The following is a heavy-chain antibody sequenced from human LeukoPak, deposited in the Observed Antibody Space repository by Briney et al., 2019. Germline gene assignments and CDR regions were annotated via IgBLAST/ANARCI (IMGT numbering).Heavy chain of an antibody. CDR1: GGSISSYY. J-gene: IGHJ6*03. D-gene: IGHD3-10*01. CDR2: IYYSGST. Sequence: PSETLSLTCTVSGGSISSYYWSWIRQPPGKGLEWIGYIYYSGSTNYNPSLKSRVTISVDTSKNQFSLKLSPVTAADTAVYYCAREYGSGSYYGYYYYYMDVWGKGTTVTVSS. V-gene: IGHV4-59*12. CDR3: AREYGSGSYYGYYYYYMDV.